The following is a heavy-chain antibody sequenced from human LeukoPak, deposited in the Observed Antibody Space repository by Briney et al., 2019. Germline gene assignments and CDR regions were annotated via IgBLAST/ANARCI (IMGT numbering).Heavy chain of an antibody. CDR1: GYTFTGYY. D-gene: IGHD1-26*01. V-gene: IGHV1-2*02. J-gene: IGHJ4*02. CDR2: INPNRGGT. CDR3: ARAREWELLLDY. Sequence: ASVKVSCKASGYTFTGYYMHWVRQAPGQGLEWMGWINPNRGGTNYAQKFQGRVTMTRDTSISTAYMELSRLRSDDTAVYYCARAREWELLLDYWGQGTLVTVSS.